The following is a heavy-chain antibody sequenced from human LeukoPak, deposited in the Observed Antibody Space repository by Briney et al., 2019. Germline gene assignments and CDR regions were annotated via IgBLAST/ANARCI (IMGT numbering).Heavy chain of an antibody. CDR1: GYSISSGYQ. D-gene: IGHD2-2*01. V-gene: IGHV4-38-2*02. CDR2: IYHSGSA. CDR3: ARDPRWLTPDCTSTSCYENYFDP. J-gene: IGHJ5*02. Sequence: SETLSLTCAVSGYSISSGYQWAWIRQSPGKGLEWIGSIYHSGSAHYNPSLKGRVTISVETSKNQFSLKKYSVTAADTAVYYCARDPRWLTPDCTSTSCYENYFDPWGQGTLVTVSS.